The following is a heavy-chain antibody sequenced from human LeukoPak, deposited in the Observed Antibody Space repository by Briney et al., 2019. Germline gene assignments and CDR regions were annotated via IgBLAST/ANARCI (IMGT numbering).Heavy chain of an antibody. V-gene: IGHV3-23*01. CDR3: ATPTSHDY. CDR2: ISHSGSST. Sequence: GGSLRLSCAASGFTFSSDAMSWVRQAPGKGLEWVSGISHSGSSTYYTDAVKGRFTISRDNSKNTLYLQMNSLRAEDTAVYCCATPTSHDYWGQGTLVTVSS. CDR1: GFTFSSDA. J-gene: IGHJ4*02.